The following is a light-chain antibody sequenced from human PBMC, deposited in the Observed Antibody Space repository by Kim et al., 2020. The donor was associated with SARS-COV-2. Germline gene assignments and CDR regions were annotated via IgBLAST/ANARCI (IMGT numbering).Light chain of an antibody. CDR3: TSLTTSSTYV. V-gene: IGLV2-14*03. CDR2: DVS. Sequence: QSALTQPASVSGSPGQSITISCTGTSSDIGAYNYVSWYQQHPGKAPILIIYDVSERPSGVSNRFSGSKPANTASLTISGLQAEDEADYYCTSLTTSSTYVFGTGTKVTVL. CDR1: SSDIGAYNY. J-gene: IGLJ1*01.